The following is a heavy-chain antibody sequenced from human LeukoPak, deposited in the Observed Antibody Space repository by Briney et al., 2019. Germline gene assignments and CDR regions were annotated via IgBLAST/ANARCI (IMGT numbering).Heavy chain of an antibody. Sequence: ASVKVYCKASGYTFTGYYMHWVRQAPGQGLEWMGWINPNSGGTNYAQKFQGRVTMTRDTSISTAYMELSRLRSDDTAVYYCARSSSRTSKADPYYFDYWGQGTLVTVSS. V-gene: IGHV1-2*02. CDR3: ARSSSRTSKADPYYFDY. CDR1: GYTFTGYY. J-gene: IGHJ4*02. D-gene: IGHD2-2*01. CDR2: INPNSGGT.